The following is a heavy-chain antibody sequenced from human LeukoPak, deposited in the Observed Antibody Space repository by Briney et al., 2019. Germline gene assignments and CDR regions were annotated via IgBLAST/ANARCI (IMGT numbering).Heavy chain of an antibody. CDR3: ARGRYYYDSSGYFGRVFDY. CDR1: GGSISSYY. Sequence: PSETLSLTCTVSGGSISSYYWSWIRQPPGKGLEWIGYIYYSGSTNYNPSLKSRVTISVDTSKNQFSLKLSSVTAADTAVYYCARGRYYYDSSGYFGRVFDYWGQGTLVTVSS. V-gene: IGHV4-59*12. J-gene: IGHJ4*02. CDR2: IYYSGST. D-gene: IGHD3-22*01.